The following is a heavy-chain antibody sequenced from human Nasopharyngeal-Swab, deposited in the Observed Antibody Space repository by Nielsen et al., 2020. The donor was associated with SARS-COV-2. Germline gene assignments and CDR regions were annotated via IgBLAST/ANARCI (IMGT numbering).Heavy chain of an antibody. CDR3: ARARRPSSMVRHRLNWFDP. CDR1: GGSISSYY. CDR2: IYYSGST. D-gene: IGHD3-10*01. V-gene: IGHV4-59*13. Sequence: SETLSLTCTVSGGSISSYYWSWIRQPPGKGLEWIGYIYYSGSTNYNPSLKSRVTISVDTSKNQFSLKLNSVSVADTAVYYCARARRPSSMVRHRLNWFDPWGQGTLVTVSS. J-gene: IGHJ5*02.